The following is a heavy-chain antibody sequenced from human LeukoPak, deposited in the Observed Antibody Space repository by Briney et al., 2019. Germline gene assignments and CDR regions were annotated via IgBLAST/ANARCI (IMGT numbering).Heavy chain of an antibody. Sequence: PGGSLRLSCAASGFTFSSYSMNWVRQAPGKGLEWVSSISSSSSYIYYADSVKGRFTISRDNAKNSLYLQMNSLRAEDTAVYYCARGGEMATIKGVYYSDYWGQGTLVIVSS. CDR2: ISSSSSYI. D-gene: IGHD5-24*01. CDR1: GFTFSSYS. V-gene: IGHV3-21*01. J-gene: IGHJ4*02. CDR3: ARGGEMATIKGVYYSDY.